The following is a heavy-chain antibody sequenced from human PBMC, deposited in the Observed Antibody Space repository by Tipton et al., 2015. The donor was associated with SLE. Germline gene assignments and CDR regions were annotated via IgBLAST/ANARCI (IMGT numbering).Heavy chain of an antibody. Sequence: SLRLSCAASGFTFSNYWMHWVRQGPGKGLVWVSRITTDGRSTSYADSVKGRFTISRDNAQNTVYLQMNSLRAEDTAIYYCARSGSLKDYDFWSANSWGQGTLVTVSS. CDR2: ITTDGRST. CDR3: ARSGSLKDYDFWSANS. CDR1: GFTFSNYW. V-gene: IGHV3-74*01. J-gene: IGHJ4*02. D-gene: IGHD3-3*01.